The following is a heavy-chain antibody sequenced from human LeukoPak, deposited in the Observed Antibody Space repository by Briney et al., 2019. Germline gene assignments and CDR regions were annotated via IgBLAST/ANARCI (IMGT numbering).Heavy chain of an antibody. Sequence: SETLSLTCTVSGGPISNYFWSWIRQPPEKGLEWIGHIFSTGSTTYSPSLKSRVIMSVDTSKNQFSLKVTSVTAADTAMYYCARHRSDGSYPLDSWGQGALVTVSS. CDR1: GGPISNYF. CDR3: ARHRSDGSYPLDS. D-gene: IGHD5-24*01. V-gene: IGHV4-59*08. CDR2: IFSTGST. J-gene: IGHJ4*02.